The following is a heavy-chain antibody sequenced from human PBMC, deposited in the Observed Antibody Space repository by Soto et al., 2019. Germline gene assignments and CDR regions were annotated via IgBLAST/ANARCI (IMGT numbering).Heavy chain of an antibody. CDR3: ARGEELTGDFDY. CDR2: ISSSSSYI. CDR1: GFTFSSYS. D-gene: IGHD7-27*01. J-gene: IGHJ4*02. Sequence: GGSLRLSCAASGFTFSSYSMNWVRQAPGKGLEWVSSISSSSSYIYYADSVKGRFTISRDNAKNSLYLQMNSLRAEDKAGYYCARGEELTGDFDYWGQGTLVTVSS. V-gene: IGHV3-21*01.